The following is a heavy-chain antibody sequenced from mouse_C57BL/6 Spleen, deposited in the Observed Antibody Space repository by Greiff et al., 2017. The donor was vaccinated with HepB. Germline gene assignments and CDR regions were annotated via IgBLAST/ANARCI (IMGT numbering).Heavy chain of an antibody. CDR3: ARGDYYGSGGNYFDY. V-gene: IGHV1-50*01. CDR2: IDPSDSYT. J-gene: IGHJ2*01. D-gene: IGHD1-1*01. CDR1: GYTFTSYW. Sequence: QVQLQQPGAELVKPGASVKLSCKASGYTFTSYWMQWVKQRPGQGLEWIGEIDPSDSYTNYNQKFKGKATLTVDTSSSTAYMQISSLTSEDSAVYYCARGDYYGSGGNYFDYWGQGTTLTVSS.